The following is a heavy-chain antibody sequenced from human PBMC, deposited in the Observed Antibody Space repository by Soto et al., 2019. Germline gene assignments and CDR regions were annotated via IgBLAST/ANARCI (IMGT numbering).Heavy chain of an antibody. CDR2: ISAYNGNT. CDR3: ARRPPEGWELLRGSYYYGMDV. CDR1: GYTFTSYG. D-gene: IGHD1-26*01. J-gene: IGHJ6*02. V-gene: IGHV1-18*01. Sequence: WASVKVSCKASGYTFTSYGISWVRQAPGQGLEWMGWISAYNGNTNYAQKLQGRVTMTTDTSTSTAYMELRSLRSDDTAVYYCARRPPEGWELLRGSYYYGMDVWGQGTTVTVSS.